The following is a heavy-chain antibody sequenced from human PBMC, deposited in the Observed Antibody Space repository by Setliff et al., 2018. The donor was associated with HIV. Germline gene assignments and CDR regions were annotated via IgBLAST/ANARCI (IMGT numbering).Heavy chain of an antibody. CDR2: ISDDGSNK. CDR1: EFIFSNYA. D-gene: IGHD3-22*01. J-gene: IGHJ4*02. V-gene: IGHV3-30*04. CDR3: ARDPTCGTGSGYEFDY. Sequence: GGSLRLSCAASEFIFSNYAVHWVRQAPGKGLEWVAVISDDGSNKYYADSVKGRFTIPRDNSKDTLYLQMNSLRGEDTAVYYCARDPTCGTGSGYEFDYWGQGTLVTVSS.